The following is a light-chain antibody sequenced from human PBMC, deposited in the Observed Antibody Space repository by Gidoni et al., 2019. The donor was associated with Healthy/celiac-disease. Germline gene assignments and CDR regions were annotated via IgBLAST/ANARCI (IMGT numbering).Light chain of an antibody. J-gene: IGKJ1*01. CDR1: QSISSC. CDR3: QQYYSYPRT. CDR2: AAS. V-gene: IGKV1-5*01. Sequence: IKIPHSPSTLSASVGDRVTITCRASQSISSCLAWYQQKPGKAPKLLIYAASSLESGVPSRFSGSGSGTEFTLTISSLQPDDFATYYCQQYYSYPRTFXQXTKVEIK.